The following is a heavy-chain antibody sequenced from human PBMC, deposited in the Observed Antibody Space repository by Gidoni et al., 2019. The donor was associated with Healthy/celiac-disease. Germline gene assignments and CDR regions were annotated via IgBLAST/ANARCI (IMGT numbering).Heavy chain of an antibody. V-gene: IGHV3-21*01. J-gene: IGHJ3*02. CDR3: AGWHGDFGVVRVNI. CDR2: ISSSSSYI. Sequence: EVQLVESGGGLVKPGGSLRLSCAASGFTFRSYSMNWVRLAPGKGLEWVSSISSSSSYIYYADSVKGRFTISRDNAKNSLYLQMNSLRAEDTAVYYCAGWHGDFGVVRVNIWGQGTMVTVSS. D-gene: IGHD3-3*01. CDR1: GFTFRSYS.